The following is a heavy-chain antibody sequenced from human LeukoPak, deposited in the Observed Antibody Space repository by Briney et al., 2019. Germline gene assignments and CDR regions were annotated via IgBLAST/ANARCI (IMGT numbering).Heavy chain of an antibody. CDR3: ARGNLWDYRRYYYYMDV. Sequence: SETLSLTCAVYGGSFSGYYWSWIRQPPGKGLEWIGEINHSGSTNYNPSLKSRVTISVDTSKNQFSLRLNSVTAADTAVYYCARGNLWDYRRYYYYMDVWGKGTTVTVSS. V-gene: IGHV4-34*01. D-gene: IGHD4-11*01. CDR1: GGSFSGYY. CDR2: INHSGST. J-gene: IGHJ6*03.